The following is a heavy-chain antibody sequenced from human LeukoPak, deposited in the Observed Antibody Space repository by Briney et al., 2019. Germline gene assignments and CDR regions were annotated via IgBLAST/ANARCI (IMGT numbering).Heavy chain of an antibody. CDR2: ISSSGTTI. D-gene: IGHD3-22*01. V-gene: IGHV3-11*04. J-gene: IGHJ4*02. CDR3: AKGRSYYYDSSGYYYGTESADY. CDR1: GFTFSDYY. Sequence: GGSLRLSCAASGFTFSDYYMSWIRQAPGKGLEWVSYISSSGTTIYYADSVKGRFTISRDNSKNTLYLQMNSLRAEDTAVYYCAKGRSYYYDSSGYYYGTESADYWGQGTLVTVSS.